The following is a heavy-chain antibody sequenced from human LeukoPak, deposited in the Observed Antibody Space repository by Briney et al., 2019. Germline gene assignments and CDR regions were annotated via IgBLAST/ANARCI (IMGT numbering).Heavy chain of an antibody. CDR1: GGSISSYY. J-gene: IGHJ4*02. V-gene: IGHV4-59*01. D-gene: IGHD1-26*01. Sequence: PSETLSLTCTVSGGSISSYYWSWIRQPPGKGLEWIGYIYHSGSTNYNPSLKSRVTISVDTSKNQFSLKLSSVTAADTAVYYCARDGRGSSHLDYWGQGTLVTVSS. CDR2: IYHSGST. CDR3: ARDGRGSSHLDY.